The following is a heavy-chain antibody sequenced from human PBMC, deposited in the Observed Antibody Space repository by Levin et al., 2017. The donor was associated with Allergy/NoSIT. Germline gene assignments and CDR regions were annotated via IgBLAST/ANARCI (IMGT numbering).Heavy chain of an antibody. J-gene: IGHJ5*02. V-gene: IGHV3-23*01. CDR2: ISGSGGST. CDR3: AKESFLAAGTRNWFDP. Sequence: PGGSLRLSCAASGFTFSSYAMSWVRQAPGKGLEWVSAISGSGGSTYYADSVKGRFTISRDNSKNTLYLQMNSLRAEDTAVYYCAKESFLAAGTRNWFDPWGQGTLVTVSS. D-gene: IGHD6-13*01. CDR1: GFTFSSYA.